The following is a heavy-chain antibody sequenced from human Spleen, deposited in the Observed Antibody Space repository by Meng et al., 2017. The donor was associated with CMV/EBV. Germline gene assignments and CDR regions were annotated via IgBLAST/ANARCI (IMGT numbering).Heavy chain of an antibody. CDR2: ISWNSGSI. J-gene: IGHJ4*02. CDR3: TTEPIVVVVAAVFDY. V-gene: IGHV3-9*01. CDR1: GFTFDDYA. D-gene: IGHD2-15*01. Sequence: SLKISCAASGFTFDDYAMHWVRQAPGKGLEWVSGISWNSGSIGYADSVKGRFTISRDNAKNSLYLQMNSLRAEDTALYYCTTEPIVVVVAAVFDYWGQGTLVTVSS.